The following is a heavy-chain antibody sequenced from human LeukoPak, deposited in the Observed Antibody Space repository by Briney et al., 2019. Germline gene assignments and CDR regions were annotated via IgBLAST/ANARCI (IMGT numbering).Heavy chain of an antibody. D-gene: IGHD3-10*01. CDR1: GFTFSSYA. CDR2: ISGSGGST. V-gene: IGHV3-23*01. Sequence: GSLRLSCAASGFTFSSYAMSWVRQAPGKGLEWVSAISGSGGSTYYADSVKGRFTISRDNSKNTLYLQMNSLRAEDTAVYYCAKVGEYYGSGSLNWFDSWGQGTLVTVSS. J-gene: IGHJ5*01. CDR3: AKVGEYYGSGSLNWFDS.